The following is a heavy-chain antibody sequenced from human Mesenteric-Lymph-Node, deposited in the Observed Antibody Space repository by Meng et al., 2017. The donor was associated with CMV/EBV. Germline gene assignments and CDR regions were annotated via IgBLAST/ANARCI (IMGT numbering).Heavy chain of an antibody. D-gene: IGHD3-16*01. J-gene: IGHJ5*01. V-gene: IGHV3-9*01. CDR1: GFSFDDFA. CDR2: INWNSGGI. Sequence: SLKISCAASGFSFDDFAMHWVRQVPGKGLEWVSSINWNSGGIAYADSVRGRFTISRDNARNSLYLQMNSLRVEDTAVYYCLRGHYDGAWGHGTLVTVSS. CDR3: LRGHYDGA.